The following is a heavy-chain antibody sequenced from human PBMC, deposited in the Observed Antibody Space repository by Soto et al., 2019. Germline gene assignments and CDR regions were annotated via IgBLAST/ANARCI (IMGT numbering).Heavy chain of an antibody. Sequence: PGGSLRLSCAASGFTLSSYEMHWVRQAPGKGLEWVSAISTSGSSTYHADSVKGRFTISRDNSKSTLYLQMNSLRAEDTAVYYCARDLPPFCSNGICFADCWGQGTLVTVSS. CDR3: ARDLPPFCSNGICFADC. D-gene: IGHD2-8*01. V-gene: IGHV3-23*01. CDR1: GFTLSSYE. J-gene: IGHJ4*02. CDR2: ISTSGSST.